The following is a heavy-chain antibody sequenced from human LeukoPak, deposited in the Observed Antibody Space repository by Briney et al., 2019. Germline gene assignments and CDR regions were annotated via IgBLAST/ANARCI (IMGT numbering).Heavy chain of an antibody. CDR3: ARDHVDYYDSQFPFDY. CDR2: ISKSGDHT. V-gene: IGHV3-23*01. D-gene: IGHD3-22*01. J-gene: IGHJ4*02. CDR1: GLTFNNYA. Sequence: GGSLRLSCAVSGLTFNNYAMSWVRQAPGKGLEWVSAISKSGDHTYYAASAKGRFTIYRDNSKNTQYLQMNSLRAEDTAVYYCARDHVDYYDSQFPFDYWGQGTLVTVSS.